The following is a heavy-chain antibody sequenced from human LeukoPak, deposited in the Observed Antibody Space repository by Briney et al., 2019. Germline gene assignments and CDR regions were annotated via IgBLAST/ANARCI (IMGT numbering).Heavy chain of an antibody. Sequence: TGGSRRLSCAASEFTFIAYAMHWFRQAPGKGLDGVAFIRYDGSNKYSADSVKGRFTIARDNSKNTLYLQMNSLRAEDTAVYYCAKDWGYTTMVSYYFDYWGQGALVTVSS. V-gene: IGHV3-30*02. CDR3: AKDWGYTTMVSYYFDY. CDR1: EFTFIAYA. D-gene: IGHD5-18*01. CDR2: IRYDGSNK. J-gene: IGHJ4*02.